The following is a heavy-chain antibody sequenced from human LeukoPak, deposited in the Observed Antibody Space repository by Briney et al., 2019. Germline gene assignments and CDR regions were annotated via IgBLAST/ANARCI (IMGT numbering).Heavy chain of an antibody. V-gene: IGHV4-59*01. CDR1: GGSMSSYY. CDR2: VYSSGST. CDR3: AGRHTGTFEY. D-gene: IGHD5-18*01. Sequence: SETLSLTCTVSGGSMSSYYWTWIRQPPGKGLEWIGYVYSSGSTNYNPPLKSRVTISVDTSKNQFSLKLSSVTAADTAVYYCAGRHTGTFEYWGHGALVTVSS. J-gene: IGHJ4*01.